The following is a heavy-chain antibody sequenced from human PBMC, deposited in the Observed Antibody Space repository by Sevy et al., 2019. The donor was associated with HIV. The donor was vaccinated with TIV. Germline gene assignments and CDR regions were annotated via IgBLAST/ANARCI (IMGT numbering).Heavy chain of an antibody. CDR3: VCAIQFAASY. CDR1: AITIRDYW. V-gene: IGHV3-7*02. Sequence: GGSLRLSCEASAITIRDYWMSWVRQAPGKGLEWVANINPDGPRNYYADSVKGRFTISRDHAKTSVFLQMSSLRAEDTAVYYCVCAIQFAASYWGQGTLVTVSS. D-gene: IGHD2-15*01. CDR2: INPDGPRN. J-gene: IGHJ4*02.